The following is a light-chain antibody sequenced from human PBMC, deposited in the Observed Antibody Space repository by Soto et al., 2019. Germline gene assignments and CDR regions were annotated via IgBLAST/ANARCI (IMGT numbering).Light chain of an antibody. V-gene: IGKV1-17*01. CDR2: SAS. Sequence: DIQMTQSPSFLSASVGDRVTITCRASQDIGNDLGWYQQKPGKAPKRLIYSASSLQSGVPLRFSGSGSGTEFTLTISSLQPEDFATYYCLQHNSYPRTFGQGTEVEIK. CDR3: LQHNSYPRT. CDR1: QDIGND. J-gene: IGKJ1*01.